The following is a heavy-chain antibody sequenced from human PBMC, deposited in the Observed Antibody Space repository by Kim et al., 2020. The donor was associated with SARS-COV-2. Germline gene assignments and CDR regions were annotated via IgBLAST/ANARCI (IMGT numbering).Heavy chain of an antibody. CDR2: INHSGST. V-gene: IGHV4-34*01. D-gene: IGHD2-15*01. CDR1: GGSFSGYY. J-gene: IGHJ3*02. Sequence: SETLSLTCAVYGGSFSGYYWSWIRQPPGKGLEWIGEINHSGSTNYNPSLKSRVTISVDTSKNQFSLKLSSVTAADTAVYYCARGRRDIVVVVAATPANEDDAFDIWGQGTMVTVSS. CDR3: ARGRRDIVVVVAATPANEDDAFDI.